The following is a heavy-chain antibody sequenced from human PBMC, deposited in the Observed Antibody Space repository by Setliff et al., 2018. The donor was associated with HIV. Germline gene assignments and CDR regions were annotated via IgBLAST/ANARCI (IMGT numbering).Heavy chain of an antibody. CDR3: AKGLGSRLAPTRDALWFDP. V-gene: IGHV3-9*03. J-gene: IGHJ5*02. CDR1: GFTFKDYD. CDR2: ISWNSDEV. Sequence: TGGSLRLSCTASGFTFKDYDMHWVRQVPGKGLEWVSGISWNSDEVDYADSVKGRFVISRDNSNNSVFLQMHSLRDDDMALYYCAKGLGSRLAPTRDALWFDPWGQGTQVTVSS. D-gene: IGHD2-15*01.